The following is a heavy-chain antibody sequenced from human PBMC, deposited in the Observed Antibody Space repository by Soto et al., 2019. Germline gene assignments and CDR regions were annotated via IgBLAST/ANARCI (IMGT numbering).Heavy chain of an antibody. V-gene: IGHV3-23*01. J-gene: IGHJ4*02. D-gene: IGHD3-22*01. CDR3: AKGGYYYDTSGPTFEY. CDR1: GFTFSSYA. CDR2: ISGSGGTS. Sequence: GGSLRLSCAAFGFTFSSYAMSWVRQTPGKGLEWVSSISGSGGTSYYADSVKGRFALSRDNSKNTLYLQMNSLRAEDTAVYYCAKGGYYYDTSGPTFEYWGQGALVTVSS.